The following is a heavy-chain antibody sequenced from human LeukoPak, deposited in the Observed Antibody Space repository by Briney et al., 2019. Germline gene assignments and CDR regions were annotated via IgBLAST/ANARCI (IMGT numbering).Heavy chain of an antibody. CDR1: GFTVSSNY. Sequence: GGSLRLSCAASGFTVSSNYMSWVRQAPGKGLEWVSVIYSGGSTYYADSVKGRFTISRDNSKNTLYLQMNSLRAEDTAVYHCAKDPGSTVTTSDYWGQGTLVTVSS. CDR3: AKDPGSTVTTSDY. CDR2: IYSGGST. D-gene: IGHD4-17*01. V-gene: IGHV3-53*05. J-gene: IGHJ4*02.